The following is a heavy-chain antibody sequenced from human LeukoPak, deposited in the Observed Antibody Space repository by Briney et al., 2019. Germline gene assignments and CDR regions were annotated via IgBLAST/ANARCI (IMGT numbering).Heavy chain of an antibody. D-gene: IGHD2-2*01. CDR1: GFTFSSYA. J-gene: IGHJ4*02. Sequence: QPGGSLRLSCAASGFTFSSYAMHWVRQAPGKGLEWVAVISYDGSNKYYADSVKGRFTISRDNSKNTLYLQVNSLRAEDTAVYYCAKRYCDTTSCYHFDSWGQGTLVTVSS. CDR3: AKRYCDTTSCYHFDS. CDR2: ISYDGSNK. V-gene: IGHV3-30-3*02.